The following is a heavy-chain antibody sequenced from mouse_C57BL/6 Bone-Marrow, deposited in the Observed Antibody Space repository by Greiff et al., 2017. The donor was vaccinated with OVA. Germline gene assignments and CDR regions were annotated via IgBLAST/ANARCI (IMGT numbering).Heavy chain of an antibody. J-gene: IGHJ3*01. CDR3: ARHDGNYNGLAY. Sequence: EVKLMESGGGLVQPGGSLKLSCAASGFTFSDYYMSWVRQTPEKRLEWVASISNGGGSTYYPDTVKGRFTISRDKSKNTLYLQMSRLKSEDTAMYYCARHDGNYNGLAYWGQGTLVTVSA. CDR2: ISNGGGST. D-gene: IGHD2-1*01. V-gene: IGHV5-12*01. CDR1: GFTFSDYY.